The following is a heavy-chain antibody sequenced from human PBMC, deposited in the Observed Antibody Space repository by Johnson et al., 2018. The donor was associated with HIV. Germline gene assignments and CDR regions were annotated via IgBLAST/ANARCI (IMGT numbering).Heavy chain of an antibody. CDR1: GFTFSDYY. Sequence: QVQLVESGGGLVKPGGSLRLSCAASGFTFSDYYMSWIRQAPGKGLEWVSYISSSGSTIYYADSVKGRFTISRDNAKNSMYLQLNSLRADDTAVYFCARDRFGDSDAFDIWGQGTMVTVSS. V-gene: IGHV3-11*04. D-gene: IGHD4-17*01. CDR3: ARDRFGDSDAFDI. J-gene: IGHJ3*02. CDR2: ISSSGSTI.